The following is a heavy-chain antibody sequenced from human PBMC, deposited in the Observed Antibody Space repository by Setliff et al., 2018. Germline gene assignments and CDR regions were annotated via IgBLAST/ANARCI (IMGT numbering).Heavy chain of an antibody. D-gene: IGHD1-1*01. Sequence: PSETLSLTCSVSGGSISGSHYSWVWMRQPPGKRLEWIGSTYYNGTAYYNPSLKSRVTISVDTSKNQFSLNLSSVTAADTAIYYCARVVPLGGTDRWGQGTLVTVSS. V-gene: IGHV4-39*07. J-gene: IGHJ5*02. CDR3: ARVVPLGGTDR. CDR1: GGSISGSHYS. CDR2: TYYNGTA.